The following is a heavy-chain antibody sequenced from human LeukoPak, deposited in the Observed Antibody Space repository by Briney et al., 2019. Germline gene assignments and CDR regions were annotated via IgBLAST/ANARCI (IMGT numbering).Heavy chain of an antibody. CDR3: ARSYDYVWGSYRHFDY. D-gene: IGHD3-16*02. CDR1: GGSFSGYY. J-gene: IGHJ4*02. CDR2: INHSGST. Sequence: PSETLSLTCAVYGGSFSGYYWSWIRQPPGEGLEWIGEINHSGSTNYNPSLKSRVTISVDTSKNQFSLKLSSVTAADTAVYYCARSYDYVWGSYRHFDYWGQGTLVTVSS. V-gene: IGHV4-34*01.